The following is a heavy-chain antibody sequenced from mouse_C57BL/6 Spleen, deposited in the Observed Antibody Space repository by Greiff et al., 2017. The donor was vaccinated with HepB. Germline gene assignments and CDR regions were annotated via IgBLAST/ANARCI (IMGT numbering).Heavy chain of an antibody. CDR1: GFTFSSYA. D-gene: IGHD2-10*02. J-gene: IGHJ4*01. CDR3: TRDNSIYAMDY. Sequence: EVKLLESGEGLVKPGGSLKLSCAASGFTFSSYAMSWVRQTPEKRLEWVAYISSGGDYIYYADTVKGRFTISRDNARNTQYLQMSSLKSEDTAMYYCTRDNSIYAMDYWGQGTSVTVSS. CDR2: ISSGGDYI. V-gene: IGHV5-9-1*02.